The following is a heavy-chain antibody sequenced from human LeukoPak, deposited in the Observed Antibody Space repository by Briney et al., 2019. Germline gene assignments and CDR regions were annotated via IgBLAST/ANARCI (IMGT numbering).Heavy chain of an antibody. J-gene: IGHJ6*02. D-gene: IGHD3-10*01. CDR3: ARVGPPPPGLLWFGELLPNYYYYGMDV. CDR2: INHSGST. CDR1: GGSFSGYY. V-gene: IGHV4-34*01. Sequence: KPSETLSLTCAVYGGSFSGYYWSWIRQPPGKGLEWIGEINHSGSTNYNPSLKSRVTISVDTSKNQFSLKLSSVTAADTAVYYCARVGPPPPGLLWFGELLPNYYYYGMDVWGQGTTVTVSS.